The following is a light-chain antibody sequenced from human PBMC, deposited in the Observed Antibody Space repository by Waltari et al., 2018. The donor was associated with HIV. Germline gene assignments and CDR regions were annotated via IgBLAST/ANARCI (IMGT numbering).Light chain of an antibody. J-gene: IGLJ3*02. CDR3: LLYMASGRV. CDR1: SGSVSSAYY. CDR2: TTA. Sequence: QTVVTQEPSFSVSPGGTITLTCGLSSGSVSSAYYPSWYQQTTGQPPPPLIDTTATRSSGVPDRFSGSIVGNKAALTITGAQSEDESDYYCLLYMASGRVFGGGTRLTVL. V-gene: IGLV8-61*01.